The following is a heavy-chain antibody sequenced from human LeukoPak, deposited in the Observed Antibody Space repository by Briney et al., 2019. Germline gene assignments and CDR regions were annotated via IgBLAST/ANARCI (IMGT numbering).Heavy chain of an antibody. D-gene: IGHD6-13*01. J-gene: IGHJ4*02. CDR1: GFTFSSYA. CDR2: ISYDGSNK. Sequence: GGSLRLSCAASGFTFSSYAMSWVRPAPGKGLEWVAVISYDGSNKYYADSVKGRFTISRDNSKNTLYLQMNSLRAEDTAVYYCAKAGDSSSWYFDYWGQGTLVTVSS. V-gene: IGHV3-30*18. CDR3: AKAGDSSSWYFDY.